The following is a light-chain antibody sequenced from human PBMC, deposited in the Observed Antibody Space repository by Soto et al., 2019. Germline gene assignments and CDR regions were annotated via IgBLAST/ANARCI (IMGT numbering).Light chain of an antibody. J-gene: IGKJ1*01. Sequence: EIVMTQSPATLSVSPGERATLSCRASQSVSSNLAWYQQKPGQAPRLLIYGASTRATGIPARFGGSGSGTDFTLTISSLQSEDFAVYYCQQYNNWLRRTFGQGTKVEIK. CDR1: QSVSSN. V-gene: IGKV3-15*01. CDR3: QQYNNWLRRT. CDR2: GAS.